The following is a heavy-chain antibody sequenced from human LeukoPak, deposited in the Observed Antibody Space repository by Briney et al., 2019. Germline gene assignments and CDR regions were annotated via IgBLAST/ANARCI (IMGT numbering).Heavy chain of an antibody. CDR2: INPNSGGT. CDR3: VREDWGSGTIIDY. J-gene: IGHJ4*02. D-gene: IGHD1-14*01. CDR1: GYTFSGYY. V-gene: IGHV1-2*02. Sequence: ASVKVSCKASGYTFSGYYMHWVRQAPGQGLEWMGWINPNSGGTKYAQRFQGRVTMTRDTSTSTAYMELRSLRLDDTAVYYCVREDWGSGTIIDYWGQGTLVTVSS.